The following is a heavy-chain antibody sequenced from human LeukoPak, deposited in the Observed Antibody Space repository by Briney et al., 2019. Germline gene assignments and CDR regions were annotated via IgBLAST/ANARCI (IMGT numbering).Heavy chain of an antibody. CDR2: ISYDGSNE. V-gene: IGHV3-30*04. Sequence: PGGSLRLSCAASGFAFRSYAMHWVRQAPGKGLEWVAVISYDGSNEYYAVSVKGRFTISRDNSKNTLYLQMNSLRPEDTAMYYCARGDGYNLKGYYFDFWGQGTLVTVSS. D-gene: IGHD5-24*01. J-gene: IGHJ4*02. CDR1: GFAFRSYA. CDR3: ARGDGYNLKGYYFDF.